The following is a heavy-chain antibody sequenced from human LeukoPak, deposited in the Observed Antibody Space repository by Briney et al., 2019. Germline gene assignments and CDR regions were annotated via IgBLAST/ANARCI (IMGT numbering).Heavy chain of an antibody. J-gene: IGHJ4*02. Sequence: SETLPLTCAVYGGSFSGYYWSWIRQPPGKGLEWIGEINHSGSTNYNPSLKSRVTISVDTSKNQFSLKLSSVTAADTAVYYCASGEWELLRYWGQGTLVTVSS. CDR3: ASGEWELLRY. D-gene: IGHD1-26*01. V-gene: IGHV4-34*01. CDR2: INHSGST. CDR1: GGSFSGYY.